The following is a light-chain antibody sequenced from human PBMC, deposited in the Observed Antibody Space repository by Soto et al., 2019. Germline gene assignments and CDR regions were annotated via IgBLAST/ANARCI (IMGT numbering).Light chain of an antibody. V-gene: IGKV1-5*03. CDR1: QNINTW. J-gene: IGKJ4*01. CDR3: QQYETYPLT. CDR2: KAS. Sequence: DIQMTQSPSTLSASVGDRVTITCRASQNINTWLAWYQQKPGKAPYLLIYKASNLQSGVPSRFSGSASGTAFTLTISSLQPDDIATYYCQQYETYPLTYGGGTKVEI.